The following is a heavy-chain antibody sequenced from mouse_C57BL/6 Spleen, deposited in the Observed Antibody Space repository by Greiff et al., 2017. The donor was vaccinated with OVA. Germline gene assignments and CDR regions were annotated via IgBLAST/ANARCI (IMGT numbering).Heavy chain of an antibody. Sequence: DVQLQESGPGLVKPSQSLSLTCSVTGYSITSGYFWYWLRPFPGNKLEWVAYISYDGCNNYPPSLKNRFSITRDTSKNQFYLKLNSVTTEDTATYDGAREEEYYGSSYVDYGGQGTTLTVSS. CDR2: ISYDGCN. CDR3: AREEEYYGSSYVDY. V-gene: IGHV3-6*01. D-gene: IGHD1-1*01. J-gene: IGHJ2*01. CDR1: GYSITSGYF.